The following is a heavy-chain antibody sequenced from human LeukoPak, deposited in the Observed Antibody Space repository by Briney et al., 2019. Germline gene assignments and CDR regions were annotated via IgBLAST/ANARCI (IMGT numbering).Heavy chain of an antibody. CDR1: GFTFSSYW. D-gene: IGHD3-10*01. CDR3: AREWLGNSGEGFYYYYGMDV. Sequence: PGGSLRPSCAASGFTFSSYWMHWVRQAPGKGLVWVSRINSDGSSTSYADSVKGRFTISRDNAKNTLYLQMNSLRAEDTAVYYCAREWLGNSGEGFYYYYGMDVWGQGTTVTVSS. CDR2: INSDGSST. J-gene: IGHJ6*02. V-gene: IGHV3-74*01.